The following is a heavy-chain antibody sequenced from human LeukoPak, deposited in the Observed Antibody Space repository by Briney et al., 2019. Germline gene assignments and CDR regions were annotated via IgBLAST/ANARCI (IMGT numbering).Heavy chain of an antibody. D-gene: IGHD5-18*01. CDR1: GFTFISYS. CDR2: ISSSSIYI. Sequence: GGSLRLSCAASGFTFISYSMNWVRQAPEKGLEWVSSISSSSIYIYYADSVKGRFTISRDNAKNSLYLQMSSLRAEDTAVYYCAREREYNYGHMLGYWGQGTLVTVSS. CDR3: AREREYNYGHMLGY. J-gene: IGHJ4*02. V-gene: IGHV3-21*01.